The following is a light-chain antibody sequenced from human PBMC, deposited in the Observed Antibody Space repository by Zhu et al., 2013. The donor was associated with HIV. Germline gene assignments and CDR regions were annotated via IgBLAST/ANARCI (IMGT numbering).Light chain of an antibody. V-gene: IGKV1-5*03. Sequence: DIQMTQSPSTLSASVGDRVTITCRASQSVSTWLAWYQQKPGKAPTLLIYESSTLGSGVPSRFSGSGSGTEFTLTISSLQPDDFATYYCQQYSRYYTFGQGTKLEIK. CDR2: ESS. CDR3: QQYSRYYT. J-gene: IGKJ2*01. CDR1: QSVSTW.